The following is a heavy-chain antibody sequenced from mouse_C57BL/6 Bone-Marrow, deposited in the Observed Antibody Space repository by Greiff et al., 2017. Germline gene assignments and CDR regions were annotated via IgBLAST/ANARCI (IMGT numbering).Heavy chain of an antibody. D-gene: IGHD1-1*01. CDR1: GYAFTNYL. Sequence: QVQLQQSGAELVRPGTSVKVSCKASGYAFTNYLIEWVKQRPGQGLEWIGVINPGSGGTNYNEKFKGKATLTADKSSSTAYMQLSSLTSEDSAVYFCARGYYYGSSYEFAYWGQGTLVTVSA. CDR3: ARGYYYGSSYEFAY. V-gene: IGHV1-54*01. CDR2: INPGSGGT. J-gene: IGHJ3*01.